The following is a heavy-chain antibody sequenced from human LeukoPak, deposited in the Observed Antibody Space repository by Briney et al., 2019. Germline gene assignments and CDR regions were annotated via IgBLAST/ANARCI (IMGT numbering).Heavy chain of an antibody. Sequence: GGSLRLSCAASGFTFSSYSMNWVRQAPGKGLEWVSSISTSSSNIYYADSVKGRLTMSRNNAKNSLYLQLNSLRAEDTAVYYCARVGLSYYFDYWGQGTQVTVSA. CDR3: ARVGLSYYFDY. V-gene: IGHV3-21*01. CDR2: ISTSSSNI. J-gene: IGHJ4*02. CDR1: GFTFSSYS. D-gene: IGHD3-16*02.